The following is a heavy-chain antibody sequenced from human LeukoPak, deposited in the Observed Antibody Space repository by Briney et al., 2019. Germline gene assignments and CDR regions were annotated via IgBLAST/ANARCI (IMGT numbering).Heavy chain of an antibody. CDR1: GFTFSAYA. V-gene: IGHV3-30*14. D-gene: IGHD3-3*01. CDR3: ARDRGTYDFWSGYYSNYYFDY. J-gene: IGHJ4*02. Sequence: PGGSLRLSCAASGFTFSAYALYWVRQARQAPGKGLEWVAIISYDGSNKYYADSVKGRFTISRDNSKNTLYLQMNSLRAEDTAVYYCARDRGTYDFWSGYYSNYYFDYWGQGTLVTVSS. CDR2: ISYDGSNK.